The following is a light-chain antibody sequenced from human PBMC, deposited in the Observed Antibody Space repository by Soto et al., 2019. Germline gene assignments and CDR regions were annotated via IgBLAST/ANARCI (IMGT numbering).Light chain of an antibody. Sequence: QSALTQPASVSGSPGQSITISCTGTSCDVGGYNYVSWYQQHPGKAPKLMIYEVSNRPSGVSNRFSGSKSGNTASLTISGLQAEDEADYYCSSYTSSSLYVFGTGTKLTVL. CDR2: EVS. V-gene: IGLV2-14*01. CDR1: SCDVGGYNY. CDR3: SSYTSSSLYV. J-gene: IGLJ1*01.